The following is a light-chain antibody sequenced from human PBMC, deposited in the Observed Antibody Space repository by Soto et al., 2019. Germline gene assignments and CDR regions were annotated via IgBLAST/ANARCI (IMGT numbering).Light chain of an antibody. Sequence: DIVMTQSRDSLAVSLGARATINCKSSQSGFYSSNNKNYLAWYQQKPGQPTKLLIYWASTRESGVPDRFSRSGSGADFTLTISSLQAEDVAVYYCQQDYRTHFTFGGGTKVASK. CDR2: WAS. CDR3: QQDYRTHFT. J-gene: IGKJ4*01. CDR1: QSGFYSSNNKNY. V-gene: IGKV4-1*01.